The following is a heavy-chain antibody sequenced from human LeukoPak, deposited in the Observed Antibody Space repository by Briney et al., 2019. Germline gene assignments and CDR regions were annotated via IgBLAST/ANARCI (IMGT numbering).Heavy chain of an antibody. CDR1: GYTFTSYY. V-gene: IGHV1-8*03. Sequence: GPSVNLSCKASGYTFTSYYINWVRHVTRQGLEWVGWMHLHSGNTGSAQKFQGRVTITKNTSISTAYMELSSLRSEDTAVYYCARGQYGDSSFDYWGQGTLVTVSS. D-gene: IGHD4-17*01. J-gene: IGHJ4*02. CDR3: ARGQYGDSSFDY. CDR2: MHLHSGNT.